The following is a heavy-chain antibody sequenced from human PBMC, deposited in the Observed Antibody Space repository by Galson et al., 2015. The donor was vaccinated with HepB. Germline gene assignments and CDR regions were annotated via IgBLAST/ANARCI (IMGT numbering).Heavy chain of an antibody. CDR2: INHSGST. D-gene: IGHD3-10*01. J-gene: IGHJ6*02. CDR3: ARGRLILWFGELFHSLYYYGMDV. CDR1: GGSFSGYY. V-gene: IGHV4-34*01. Sequence: TLSLTCAVYGGSFSGYYWSWIRQPPGEGLEWIGEINHSGSTNYNPSLKSRVTISVDTSKNQFSLKLSSVTAADTAVYYCARGRLILWFGELFHSLYYYGMDVWGQGTTVTVSS.